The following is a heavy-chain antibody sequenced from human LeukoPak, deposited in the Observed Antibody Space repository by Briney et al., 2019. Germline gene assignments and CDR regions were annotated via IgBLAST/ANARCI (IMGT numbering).Heavy chain of an antibody. CDR3: ARVRGSFSGYFDY. J-gene: IGHJ4*02. CDR1: GGSISSSSYY. V-gene: IGHV4-39*07. D-gene: IGHD1-26*01. Sequence: SETLSLTCTVPGGSISSSSYYWGWIRQPPGKGLEWIGSIYYSGSTYYNPSLKSRVTISVDTSKNQFSLKLSSVTAADTAVYYCARVRGSFSGYFDYWGQGTLVTVSS. CDR2: IYYSGST.